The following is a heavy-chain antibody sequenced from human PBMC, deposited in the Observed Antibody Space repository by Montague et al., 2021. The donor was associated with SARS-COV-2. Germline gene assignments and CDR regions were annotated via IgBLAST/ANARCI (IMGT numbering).Heavy chain of an antibody. D-gene: IGHD3-9*01. CDR3: ARGYDGILSGYLDSFDI. CDR2: IDWDDDK. J-gene: IGHJ3*02. Sequence: PALVKPTQTLTLTCTFSGFSLSTSGMCVSWIRQPPGKALEWLARIDWDDDKYYSTSLKTRLTISKDTSKNQVVLTMTNMDPVDTATYYCARGYDGILSGYLDSFDIWGQGTMVTVSS. CDR1: GFSLSTSGMC. V-gene: IGHV2-70*11.